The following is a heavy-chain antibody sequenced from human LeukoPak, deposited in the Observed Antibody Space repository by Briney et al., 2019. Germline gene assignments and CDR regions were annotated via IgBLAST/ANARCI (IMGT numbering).Heavy chain of an antibody. D-gene: IGHD4/OR15-4a*01. CDR2: ISNSGSSGSSI. V-gene: IGHV3-48*03. J-gene: IGHJ4*02. Sequence: RGSLRLSCAASGFTFSSYEMNWVRQAPGKGLEWVSYISNSGSSGSSIHYADSVKGRFTISRDNAKNSLYLQMNSLRAEDTAVYYCARDIYGGHGYFDYWGQGTLVTVSS. CDR3: ARDIYGGHGYFDY. CDR1: GFTFSSYE.